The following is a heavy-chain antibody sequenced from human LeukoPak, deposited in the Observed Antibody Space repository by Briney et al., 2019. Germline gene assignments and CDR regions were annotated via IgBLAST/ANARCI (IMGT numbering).Heavy chain of an antibody. CDR3: ARVVDFYDGSGYFDY. CDR1: GGSITSSSYY. J-gene: IGHJ4*02. D-gene: IGHD3-22*01. Sequence: SETLSLTCTVSGGSITSSSYYWGWIRQPPGKGLEWIGNTYYSGSTYYNPSLKSRVTISVDTSKNQFSLKLRSVTAADTAVYYCARVVDFYDGSGYFDYWGQGTLVTVSS. CDR2: TYYSGST. V-gene: IGHV4-39*07.